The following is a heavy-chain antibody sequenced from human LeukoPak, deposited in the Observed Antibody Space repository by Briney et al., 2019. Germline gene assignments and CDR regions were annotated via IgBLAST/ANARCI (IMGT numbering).Heavy chain of an antibody. Sequence: GGSLRLSCAASGFTFRSYWMNWVRQAPGKGLEWVANIKQDGSEKYYVDSVKGRFTISRDNAKNSLYLQMNSLRAEDTAVYYCARRNWHEYNYYMDVWGKGTMLTISS. V-gene: IGHV3-7*01. J-gene: IGHJ6*03. D-gene: IGHD1-1*01. CDR3: ARRNWHEYNYYMDV. CDR2: IKQDGSEK. CDR1: GFTFRSYW.